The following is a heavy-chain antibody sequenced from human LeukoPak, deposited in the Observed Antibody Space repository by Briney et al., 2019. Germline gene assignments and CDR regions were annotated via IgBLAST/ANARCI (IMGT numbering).Heavy chain of an antibody. J-gene: IGHJ4*02. D-gene: IGHD3-22*01. CDR1: GFTFSSYG. CDR2: IRYDGSNK. Sequence: GGSLRLSCAASGFTFSSYGMHWVRQAPGKGLEWVAFIRYDGSNKYYADSVKGRFTISRDNSKNTLYLQMNSLRAEDTAVYYCANGVVYYYDSSGYNYWGQGTLVTVSS. V-gene: IGHV3-30*02. CDR3: ANGVVYYYDSSGYNY.